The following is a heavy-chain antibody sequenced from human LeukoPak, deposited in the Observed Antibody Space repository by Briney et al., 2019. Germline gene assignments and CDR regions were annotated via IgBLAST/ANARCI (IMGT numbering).Heavy chain of an antibody. J-gene: IGHJ4*02. CDR2: ISSSSSYI. D-gene: IGHD2-15*01. V-gene: IGHV3-21*01. CDR1: GFTFSSYN. CDR3: ARDRWHDY. Sequence: GGSLRLSCAASGFTFSSYNMNWVRQAPGKGLEWVSSISSSSSYIYHADSVKGRFTISRDSAKNSLFLQMNSLRAEDTAVYYCARDRWHDYWGQGTLVTVSS.